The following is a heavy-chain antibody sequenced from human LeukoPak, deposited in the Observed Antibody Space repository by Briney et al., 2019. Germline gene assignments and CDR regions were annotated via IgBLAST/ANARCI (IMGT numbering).Heavy chain of an antibody. CDR2: IYYSGST. V-gene: IGHV4-31*03. CDR1: GGPISSGGYY. D-gene: IGHD3-16*01. Sequence: SETLSLTCTVSGGPISSGGYYWSWIRQHPGKGLEWIGYIYYSGSTCYNPSLKSRVTISVDTSKNQFSLKLSSVTAADTAVYYCARGEDPVGRGNYFDYWGQGTLVTVSS. CDR3: ARGEDPVGRGNYFDY. J-gene: IGHJ4*02.